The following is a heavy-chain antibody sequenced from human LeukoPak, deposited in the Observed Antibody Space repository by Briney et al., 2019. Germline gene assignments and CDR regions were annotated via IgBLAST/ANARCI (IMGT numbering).Heavy chain of an antibody. D-gene: IGHD1-20*01. CDR3: ARGNWLYY. CDR1: GYTFTSYG. CDR2: INPNSGGT. V-gene: IGHV1-2*02. Sequence: ASVKVSCKASGYTFTSYGINWVRQAPGQGLEWMGWINPNSGGTNYAQKFQGRVTMTRDTSISTAYMELSRLRSDDTAVYYCARGNWLYYWGQGTLVTVSS. J-gene: IGHJ4*02.